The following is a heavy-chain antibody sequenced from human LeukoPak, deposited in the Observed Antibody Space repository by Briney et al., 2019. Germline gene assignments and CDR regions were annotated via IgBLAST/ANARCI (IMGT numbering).Heavy chain of an antibody. Sequence: GESLKISCKGSGYSFPNYWIGGVRQMPGQGLEWMGIIYPADSDTRYSPAFQGQVTISADKSINTAYLQWTSLKASDTAMYYCARRKGDGYNSPFDYWGQGTLVTVAS. CDR1: GYSFPNYW. V-gene: IGHV5-51*01. J-gene: IGHJ4*02. CDR2: IYPADSDT. D-gene: IGHD5-24*01. CDR3: ARRKGDGYNSPFDY.